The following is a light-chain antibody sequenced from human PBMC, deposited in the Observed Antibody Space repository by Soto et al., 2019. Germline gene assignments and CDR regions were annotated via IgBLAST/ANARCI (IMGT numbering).Light chain of an antibody. CDR1: QSISPW. CDR3: QQYNSYSPWT. Sequence: DIQMTQSPSTLSAFVGDRVTITCRASQSISPWLAWYQQKPGKVPKVLIYDASSLQSGVPSRFSGSGSGTEFTLTISSLQPEDFAIYYCQQYNSYSPWTFGQGTKVDIK. V-gene: IGKV1-5*01. J-gene: IGKJ1*01. CDR2: DAS.